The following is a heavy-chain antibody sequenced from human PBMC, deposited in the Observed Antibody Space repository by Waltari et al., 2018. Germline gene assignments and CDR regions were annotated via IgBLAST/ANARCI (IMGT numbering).Heavy chain of an antibody. CDR1: GYTFTGYY. CDR3: ARDLGRDGYNRYYFDY. V-gene: IGHV1-2*02. J-gene: IGHJ4*02. D-gene: IGHD5-12*01. CDR2: INPNSGGT. Sequence: QVQLVQSGAEVKKPGASVKVSCKASGYTFTGYYMHWVRQAPGQGLEWMGWINPNSGGTNYAQKLQGRVTMTRDTSISTAYMELSRLRSDDTAVYYCARDLGRDGYNRYYFDYWGQGTLVTVSS.